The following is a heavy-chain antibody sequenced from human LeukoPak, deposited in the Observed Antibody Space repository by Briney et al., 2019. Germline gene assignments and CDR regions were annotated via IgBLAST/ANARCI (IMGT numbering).Heavy chain of an antibody. CDR3: ATASRIYSYGYYYYYYMDV. J-gene: IGHJ6*03. Sequence: PSQTLSLTSTVSGGSISSGGYYWSWIRQHPGKGLEWTGYIYYSGSTYYNPSLKSRVTISVDTSKNQFSLKLSSVTAADTAVYYCATASRIYSYGYYYYYYMDVWGKGTTVTDSS. CDR2: IYYSGST. CDR1: GGSISSGGYY. V-gene: IGHV4-31*03. D-gene: IGHD5-18*01.